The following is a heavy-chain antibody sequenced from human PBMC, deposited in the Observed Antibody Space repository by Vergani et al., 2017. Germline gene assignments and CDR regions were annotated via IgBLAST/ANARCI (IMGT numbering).Heavy chain of an antibody. Sequence: QVQVVQSGAEVKKSGASVKVSCKTSGYTFSNYYMHWVRQAPGQGLEWMGIINPSGGHTNYAQKFQGRVTMTRDTSTSTVYMDLSSLGSEDTAIYYCARGDYGILTGYRYWGQGTLVTVSA. V-gene: IGHV1-46*03. CDR3: ARGDYGILTGYRY. D-gene: IGHD3-9*01. CDR1: GYTFSNYY. CDR2: INPSGGHT. J-gene: IGHJ4*02.